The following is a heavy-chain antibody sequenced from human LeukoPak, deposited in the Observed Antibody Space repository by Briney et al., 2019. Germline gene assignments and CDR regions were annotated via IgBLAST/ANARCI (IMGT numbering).Heavy chain of an antibody. CDR2: INPNTGDT. D-gene: IGHD3-10*01. Sequence: GASVKVSCKASGYRFIDYFIHWVRQAPGQGPECMGWINPNTGDTKYVQRFQGRVTMTRDTSSSTAYMELSRLRSDDTAVYYCARSRGVRGYYYYGMDVWGRGTTVTVSS. J-gene: IGHJ6*02. V-gene: IGHV1-2*02. CDR3: ARSRGVRGYYYYGMDV. CDR1: GYRFIDYF.